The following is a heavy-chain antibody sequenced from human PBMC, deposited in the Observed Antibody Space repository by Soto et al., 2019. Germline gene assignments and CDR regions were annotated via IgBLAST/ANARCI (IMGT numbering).Heavy chain of an antibody. Sequence: PGGSLRLSCAASGFSFSTSSMAWVRQPPGKGLEWVSAISPSASDILCADSVKGRFTISRDNFGNTMYLQMNSVRVEDTAVYYCARSVRPLSWFDPWGQGTRVTVSS. CDR3: ARSVRPLSWFDP. J-gene: IGHJ5*02. V-gene: IGHV3-23*01. CDR2: ISPSASDI. CDR1: GFSFSTSS. D-gene: IGHD3-10*01.